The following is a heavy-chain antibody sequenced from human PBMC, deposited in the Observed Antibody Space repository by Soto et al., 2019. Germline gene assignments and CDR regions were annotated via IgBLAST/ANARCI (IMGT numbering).Heavy chain of an antibody. CDR2: SSYVGGT. CDR3: VRDTTTLNYAWFET. Sequence: SETLSLTCTISGGSISTGAYYWHWIRHLPGKGLEWIGSSSYVGGTYYNPSLKSRLTMSLDTSMNQFSLKLSSVTVADTAVYYCVRDTTTLNYAWFETWGQGTLVTVSS. D-gene: IGHD4-4*01. CDR1: GGSISTGAYY. V-gene: IGHV4-31*03. J-gene: IGHJ5*02.